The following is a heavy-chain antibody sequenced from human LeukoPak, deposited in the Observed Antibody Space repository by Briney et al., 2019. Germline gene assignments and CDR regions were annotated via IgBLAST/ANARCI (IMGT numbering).Heavy chain of an antibody. V-gene: IGHV4-38-2*02. CDR3: AREGMGRWLLGWFDS. CDR1: GYSISSGYY. J-gene: IGHJ5*01. D-gene: IGHD5-24*01. CDR2: IDNSGST. Sequence: SETLSLTCTVSGYSISSGYYWGWSRQPPGKGLEWIGIIDNSGSTYYNPSLKSRVTISVDTSKNHVSLKLNSVTAADTAVYYCAREGMGRWLLGWFDSGGQGTLVTVSA.